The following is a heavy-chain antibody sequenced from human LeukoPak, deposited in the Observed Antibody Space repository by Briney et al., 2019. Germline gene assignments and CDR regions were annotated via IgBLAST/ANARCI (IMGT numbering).Heavy chain of an antibody. D-gene: IGHD3-22*01. CDR3: AKDLIERAVGFDY. J-gene: IGHJ4*02. CDR1: GFTFGSYA. Sequence: GGSLRLSCAASGFTFGSYAMSWVRQAPGKGLEWVSGITASSSSTYYADSVKGRFTISRDNSKNTLYLQMHTLRAEDTAEYFCAKDLIERAVGFDYWGQGTLVTDSS. V-gene: IGHV3-23*01. CDR2: ITASSSST.